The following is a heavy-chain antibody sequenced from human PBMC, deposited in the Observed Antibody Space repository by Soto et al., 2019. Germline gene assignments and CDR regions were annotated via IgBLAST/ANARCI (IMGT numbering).Heavy chain of an antibody. J-gene: IGHJ4*02. V-gene: IGHV4-4*02. Sequence: SETLSLTCAVSGGSISSSNWWSWVRQPPGKGLEWIGEIYHSGSTNYNPSLKSRVTISVDKSKNQFSLKLSSVTAADTAVYYCARVGGGYDKEYFDYWGQGTLVTVSS. CDR2: IYHSGST. CDR1: GGSISSSNW. CDR3: ARVGGGYDKEYFDY. D-gene: IGHD5-12*01.